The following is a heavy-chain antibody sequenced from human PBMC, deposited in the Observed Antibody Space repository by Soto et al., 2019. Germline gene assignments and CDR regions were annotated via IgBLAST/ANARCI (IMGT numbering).Heavy chain of an antibody. J-gene: IGHJ4*02. V-gene: IGHV3-30-3*01. D-gene: IGHD1-26*01. CDR3: ARDLRGGEPLTG. CDR1: GFTFSSYA. CDR2: ISYDGSNK. Sequence: GGSLRLSCAASGFTFSSYAMHWVRQAPGKGLEWVAVISYDGSNKYYADSVKGRFTISRDNSKNTLYLQMNSLRAEDTAVYYCARDLRGGEPLTGWGQGTLVTVSS.